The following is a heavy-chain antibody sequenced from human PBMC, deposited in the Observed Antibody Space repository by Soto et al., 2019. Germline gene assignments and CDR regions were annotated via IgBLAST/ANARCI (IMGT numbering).Heavy chain of an antibody. J-gene: IGHJ4*02. V-gene: IGHV4-39*01. CDR2: IYYSGST. CDR1: GGSISSSSYY. Sequence: SETLSLTCTVSGGSISSSSYYWGWIRQPPGKGLEWIGSIYYSGSTYYNPSLKSRVTISVDTSKNQFSLKLSSVTAADTAVYYCARSSNAGRAAAVEPPDYWGQGTLVTVSS. D-gene: IGHD6-13*01. CDR3: ARSSNAGRAAAVEPPDY.